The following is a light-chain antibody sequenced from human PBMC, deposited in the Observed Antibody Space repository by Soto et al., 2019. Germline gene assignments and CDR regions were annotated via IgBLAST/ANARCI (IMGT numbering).Light chain of an antibody. CDR2: GAS. J-gene: IGKJ2*01. Sequence: DIQMTQSPSSLSASVGDRVTITCRTSQTINNYLNWYRQKPVKVPEVLIYGASSLQRGVSSLITGIASGTYFTLTISSLQREDYATYYCQQVYGFPLTFGQGTKVEV. CDR3: QQVYGFPLT. V-gene: IGKV1-39*01. CDR1: QTINNY.